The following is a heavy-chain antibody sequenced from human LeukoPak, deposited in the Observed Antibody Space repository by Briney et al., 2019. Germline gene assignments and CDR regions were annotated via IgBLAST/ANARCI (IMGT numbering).Heavy chain of an antibody. Sequence: ASVKVSCKASGGTFSSYAISWVRQAPGKGLEWMGGFDPEDGETIYAQKFQGRVTMTEDTSTDTAYMELSSLRSEDTAVYYCIAGGSGNFDYWGQGTLVTVSS. CDR3: IAGGSGNFDY. CDR2: FDPEDGET. D-gene: IGHD3-10*01. CDR1: GGTFSSYA. J-gene: IGHJ4*02. V-gene: IGHV1-24*01.